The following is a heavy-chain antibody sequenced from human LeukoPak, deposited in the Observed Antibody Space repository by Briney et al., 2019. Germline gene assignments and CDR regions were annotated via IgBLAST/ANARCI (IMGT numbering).Heavy chain of an antibody. J-gene: IGHJ4*02. Sequence: KSLRLSCAASGFTFSNYAMHWVRQAPGKGLEWVSLISSGGTYEYYADSVKGRFTISRDNSKNTLYLQLNSLRAEDTAVYYCARDSTYYYDSGSSGPHYFDNWGQGTLVTVSS. CDR3: ARDSTYYYDSGSSGPHYFDN. D-gene: IGHD3-10*01. V-gene: IGHV3-30*01. CDR2: ISSGGTYE. CDR1: GFTFSNYA.